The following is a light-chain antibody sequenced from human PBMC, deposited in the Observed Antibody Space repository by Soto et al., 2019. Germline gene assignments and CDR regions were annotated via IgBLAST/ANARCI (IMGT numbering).Light chain of an antibody. J-gene: IGLJ2*01. CDR1: SSNIGSNT. CDR2: SDN. CDR3: AAWDDSLNGVV. V-gene: IGLV1-44*01. Sequence: QSVLTHSPSASGTPGQRVTISCSGSSSNIGSNTVNWYHQLPGTAPKLLIYSDNQRPSGVPDRFSGSKSGTSASLAISGLQSEDEADYYCAAWDDSLNGVVFGGGTKLTVL.